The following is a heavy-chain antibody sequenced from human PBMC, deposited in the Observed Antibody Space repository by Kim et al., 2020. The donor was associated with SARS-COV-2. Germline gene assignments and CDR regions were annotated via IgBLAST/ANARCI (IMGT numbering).Heavy chain of an antibody. J-gene: IGHJ4*02. Sequence: GGSLRLSCAASGFTFDDYAMYWVRQAPGKGLEWVSGISWNSGSIAYADSVKGRFTISSDNAKNSLYLQMHRPRAEDTALYYCANAIDGGVATCLDYWGQGALVTGSA. V-gene: IGHV3-9*01. CDR1: GFTFDDYA. CDR3: ANAIDGGVATCLDY. CDR2: ISWNSGSI. D-gene: IGHD3-16*01.